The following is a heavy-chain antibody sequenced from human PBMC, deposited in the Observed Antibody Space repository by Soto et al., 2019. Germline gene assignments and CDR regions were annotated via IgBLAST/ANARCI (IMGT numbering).Heavy chain of an antibody. CDR1: GFTFSSYA. V-gene: IGHV3-30-3*01. CDR3: ARTRAGGGSYYRFDY. Sequence: QVPLVESGGGVVQPGRSLRLSCAASGFTFSSYAMHWVRQAPGKGLEWVAVISYDGSNKYYADSVKGRFTISRDNSKNTLYLQMNSLRAEDTAVYYCARTRAGGGSYYRFDYWGQGTLVTVSS. J-gene: IGHJ4*02. D-gene: IGHD1-26*01. CDR2: ISYDGSNK.